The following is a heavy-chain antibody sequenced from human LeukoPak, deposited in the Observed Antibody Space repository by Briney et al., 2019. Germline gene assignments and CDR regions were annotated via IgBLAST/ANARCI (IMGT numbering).Heavy chain of an antibody. CDR1: GYSISSGYY. CDR3: AREWRLSDIVVVPAAMLDYYYGMDV. CDR2: IYHSGST. D-gene: IGHD2-2*01. J-gene: IGHJ6*04. V-gene: IGHV4-38-2*02. Sequence: SETLSLTCTVSGYSISSGYYWGWIRQPPGKGLEWIGTIYHSGSTYYNPSLKSRVTISVDTSKNQFSLKLTSVTAADTAVYYCAREWRLSDIVVVPAAMLDYYYGMDVWGKGTTVTVSS.